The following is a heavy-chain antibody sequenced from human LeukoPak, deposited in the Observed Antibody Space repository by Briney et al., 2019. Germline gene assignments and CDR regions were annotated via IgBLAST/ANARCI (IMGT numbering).Heavy chain of an antibody. Sequence: GGSLRLSCAASGFTYSSYAMSWVRQAPGKGLEWVSAISSSGGSTYYADSVKGRFTFSRDNSKNTLFLQMNSLRAEDTAVYYCAKGESNWDYYFDYWGQGTLVTVSS. V-gene: IGHV3-23*01. J-gene: IGHJ4*02. CDR2: ISSSGGST. CDR3: AKGESNWDYYFDY. D-gene: IGHD7-27*01. CDR1: GFTYSSYA.